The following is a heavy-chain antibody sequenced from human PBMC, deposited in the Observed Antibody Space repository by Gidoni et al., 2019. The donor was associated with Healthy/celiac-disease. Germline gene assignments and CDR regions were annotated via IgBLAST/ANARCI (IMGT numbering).Heavy chain of an antibody. Sequence: QVQLVESGGGVVQPGRSLRLSCAASGFTFSSYGMHWVRQAPGKGLEWVAVISYDGSNKYYAESVKGRFTISRDNSKNTLYLRMNSLRAEDTAVYYCAKVGCGGDCLQIDYWGQGTLVTVSS. CDR1: GFTFSSYG. V-gene: IGHV3-30*18. J-gene: IGHJ4*02. CDR3: AKVGCGGDCLQIDY. D-gene: IGHD2-21*02. CDR2: ISYDGSNK.